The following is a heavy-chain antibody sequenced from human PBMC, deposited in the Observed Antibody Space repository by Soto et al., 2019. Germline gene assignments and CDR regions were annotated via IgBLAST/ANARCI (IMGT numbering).Heavy chain of an antibody. D-gene: IGHD5-12*01. Sequence: EVQLVESGGGLVKPGGSLRLSCAASGFTFSSDSMNWVRQAPGKGLEWVSSISSSSSYIYYADSVKGRFTISRDNAKNSLYLQMISLRAEDTAVYYCARDEGASGYDWPRFDPWGQGTLVTVSS. CDR3: ARDEGASGYDWPRFDP. CDR2: ISSSSSYI. V-gene: IGHV3-21*01. CDR1: GFTFSSDS. J-gene: IGHJ5*02.